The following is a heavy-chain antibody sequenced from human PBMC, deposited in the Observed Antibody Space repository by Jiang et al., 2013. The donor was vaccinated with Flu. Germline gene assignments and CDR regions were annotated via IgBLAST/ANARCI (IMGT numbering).Heavy chain of an antibody. J-gene: IGHJ3*02. V-gene: IGHV5-51*01. CDR2: IYPGDSDT. CDR1: GYSFTTYW. CDR3: ARRRSNYGPGDASDI. Sequence: GAEVKKPGESLKISCKGSGYSFTTYWIGWVRQMPGKGLEWMGIIYPGDSDTRYSPSFQGQVTISADKSISTAYLQWSSLKASDTAMYYCARRRSNYGPGDASDIWGQGTMVSVSS. D-gene: IGHD4-11*01.